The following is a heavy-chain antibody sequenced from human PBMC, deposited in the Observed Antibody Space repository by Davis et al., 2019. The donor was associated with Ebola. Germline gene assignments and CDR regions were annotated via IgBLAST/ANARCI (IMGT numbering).Heavy chain of an antibody. CDR1: GGSISSSTYY. D-gene: IGHD6-13*01. CDR2: IYYSGST. J-gene: IGHJ4*02. CDR3: ARHRGGLYSSNWFLSYFDH. V-gene: IGHV4-39*01. Sequence: SETLSLTCTVSGGSISSSTYYWGWIRQPPGKGLEWIGSIYYSGSTYYNPSLKSRVTISVDTSRTQFSLKLSSVTAADTAVYYCARHRGGLYSSNWFLSYFDHWGQGTLVTVSS.